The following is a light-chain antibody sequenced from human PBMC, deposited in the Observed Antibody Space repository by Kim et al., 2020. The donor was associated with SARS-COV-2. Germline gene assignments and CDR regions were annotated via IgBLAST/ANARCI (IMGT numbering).Light chain of an antibody. V-gene: IGLV3-9*01. CDR2: RDS. CDR1: NIGSKN. CDR3: QVWDSSTAV. J-gene: IGLJ3*02. Sequence: SYKLTQPLSVSVALGQTARITCGGNNIGSKNVHWYQQKPGQAPVLVIYRDSNRPSGIPERFSGSNSGNTATLTISRAQAGDEADYYCQVWDSSTAVLGGG.